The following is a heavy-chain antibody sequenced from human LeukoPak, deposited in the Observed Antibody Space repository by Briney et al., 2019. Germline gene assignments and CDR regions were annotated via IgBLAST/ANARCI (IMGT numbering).Heavy chain of an antibody. CDR3: ARDRYCSGGSCYPFDY. D-gene: IGHD2-15*01. J-gene: IGHJ4*02. CDR2: IYYSGST. Sequence: PSETLSLTCTVSGGSISSHYWSWIRQPPGKGLEWIGYIYYSGSTNYNTSLKSRVTISVDTSKNQFSLKLSSVTAADTAVYYCARDRYCSGGSCYPFDYWGQGTLVTVSS. V-gene: IGHV4-59*11. CDR1: GGSISSHY.